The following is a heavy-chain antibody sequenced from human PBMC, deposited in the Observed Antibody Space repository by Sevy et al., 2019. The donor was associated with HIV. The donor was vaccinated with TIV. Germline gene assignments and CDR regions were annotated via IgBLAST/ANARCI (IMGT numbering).Heavy chain of an antibody. J-gene: IGHJ2*01. CDR3: ARDHGGVQDWYFDL. D-gene: IGHD2-8*02. Sequence: GGSLRLSCAASGFDVSNNYMSWVRQAPGKGLEWVSVIYTGGGTYYADSVTGRFTMSRDTSKNTVYLQMDSLSAEDTAVYYCARDHGGVQDWYFDLWGRGTLVTVSS. CDR1: GFDVSNNY. V-gene: IGHV3-53*01. CDR2: IYTGGGT.